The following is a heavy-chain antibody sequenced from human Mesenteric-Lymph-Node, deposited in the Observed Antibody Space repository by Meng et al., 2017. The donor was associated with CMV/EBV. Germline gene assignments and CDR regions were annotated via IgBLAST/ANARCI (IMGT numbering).Heavy chain of an antibody. D-gene: IGHD2-2*01. CDR2: INPNSGGT. CDR3: ASDLVVLPTTQGFDY. V-gene: IGHV1-2*02. CDR1: GYTFTSYG. Sequence: ASVKVSCKASGYTFTSYGISWVRQAPGQGLEWMGWINPNSGGTNYAQKFQGRDTMTRDTSISTAYMDLSSLRSDDAAVYYCASDLVVLPTTQGFDYWGQGTLVTVSS. J-gene: IGHJ4*02.